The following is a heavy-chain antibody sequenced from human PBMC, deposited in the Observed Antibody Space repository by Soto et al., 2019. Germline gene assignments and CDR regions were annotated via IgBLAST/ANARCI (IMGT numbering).Heavy chain of an antibody. D-gene: IGHD4-17*01. CDR1: GGSISSGGYY. J-gene: IGHJ4*02. V-gene: IGHV4-31*03. CDR2: IYYSGST. Sequence: QVQLQESGPGLVKPSQTLSLMCTVSGGSISSGGYYWRWIRQLPGKGLEWIGNIYYSGSTYYNPSPKSRVTISVDPSKNQFSLKLSSVTAADTAVYYCARAMTTVTPYYFDYWGQGTLVTVSS. CDR3: ARAMTTVTPYYFDY.